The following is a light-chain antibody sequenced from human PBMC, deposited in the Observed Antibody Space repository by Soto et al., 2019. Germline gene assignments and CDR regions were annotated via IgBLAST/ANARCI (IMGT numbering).Light chain of an antibody. V-gene: IGKV1-5*01. J-gene: IGKJ1*01. CDR3: QQYKSYWT. CDR2: DAS. CDR1: QSISTW. Sequence: DIPMTQSPSTLSAYVGDRVTITCRASQSISTWLAWYQQKPGKAPKPLIHDASSLESGVPSRFSGSGSGTEFTLTISSLQPDDFATYHCQQYKSYWTFGQGTKVEIK.